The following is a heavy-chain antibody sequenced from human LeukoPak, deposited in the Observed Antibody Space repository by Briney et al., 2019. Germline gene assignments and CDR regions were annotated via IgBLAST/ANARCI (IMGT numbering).Heavy chain of an antibody. CDR3: ARELHGYYYCMDV. J-gene: IGHJ6*02. CDR1: GYTFTSYV. CDR2: MNPNSGNT. V-gene: IGHV1-8*01. Sequence: VSVNVSCKPSGYTFTSYVINWVRQAAGQGLEWMGWMNPNSGNTGYAQKFQGRVTMTRNTSISTAYMELSSLRSEDTAVYYCARELHGYYYCMDVWGQGTTVTVSS. D-gene: IGHD1-26*01.